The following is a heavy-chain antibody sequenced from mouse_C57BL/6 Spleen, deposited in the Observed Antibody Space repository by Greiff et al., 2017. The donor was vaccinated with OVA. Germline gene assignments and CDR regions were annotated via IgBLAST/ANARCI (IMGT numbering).Heavy chain of an antibody. V-gene: IGHV1-85*01. Sequence: VQLQQPGPELVMPGASVKLSCKASGYTFTSSDINWVKQRPGQGLEWIGWIYPTDSSTKYNQKFKGKSTLTVDTSSSTAYMELHSLTSEDSAVYYCARTGASLFAYWGQGTTLTVSA. CDR2: IYPTDSST. CDR3: ARTGASLFAY. CDR1: GYTFTSSD. J-gene: IGHJ2*01.